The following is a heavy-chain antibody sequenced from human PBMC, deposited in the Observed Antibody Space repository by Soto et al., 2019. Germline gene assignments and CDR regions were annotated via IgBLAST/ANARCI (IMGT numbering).Heavy chain of an antibody. D-gene: IGHD3-16*01. J-gene: IGHJ4*02. CDR3: SADLPDWGAYAFDY. CDR1: GFTFNGAW. V-gene: IGHV3-15*07. Sequence: EVHLVESGGGSVEPGGSLRVSCTASGFTFNGAWMNWVRQAPGKGLEWVGRVKSKVDGGSIDYSAPVRGRFTISRDDSRGTVDLQMNSLSAEDSAMYYCSADLPDWGAYAFDYWGQGTLVTVSS. CDR2: VKSKVDGGSI.